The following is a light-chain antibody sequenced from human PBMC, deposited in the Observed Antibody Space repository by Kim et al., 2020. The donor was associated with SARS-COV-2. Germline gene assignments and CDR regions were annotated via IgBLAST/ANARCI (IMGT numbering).Light chain of an antibody. V-gene: IGKV3-20*01. CDR3: QQCTSFPCT. CDR2: GAS. J-gene: IGKJ4*02. Sequence: FSRGRIATPARRSKRGGSNYLAWYQQKPGQAPRLLSHGASSRATGIPDRFSGSGSGTDFTLTISSLEPGDFAVYYCQQCTSFPCTSGFGTTVDIK. CDR1: RGGSNY.